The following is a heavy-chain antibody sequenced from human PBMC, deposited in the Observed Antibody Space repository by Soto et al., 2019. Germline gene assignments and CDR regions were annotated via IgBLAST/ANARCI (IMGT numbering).Heavy chain of an antibody. V-gene: IGHV3-48*02. CDR3: ARDRCYDGTCYSASDS. J-gene: IGHJ5*01. D-gene: IGHD2-15*01. CDR1: GFSFSTYN. Sequence: GGSLRLSCAASGFSFSTYNMDWVRQAPGKGPEWIAYISTTSFTIYYADSVKGRFTISRDNDRDSLYLEMNSLRDEDTAVYYCARDRCYDGTCYSASDSWGQGTLVTVSS. CDR2: ISTTSFTI.